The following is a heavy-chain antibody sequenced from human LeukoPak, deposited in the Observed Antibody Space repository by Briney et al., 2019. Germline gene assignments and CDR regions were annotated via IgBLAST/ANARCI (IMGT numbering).Heavy chain of an antibody. J-gene: IGHJ4*02. CDR1: GGTFSSYA. V-gene: IGHV1-69*04. Sequence: SVKVSCKASGGTFSSYAISWVRQAPGQGLEWMGRIIPILGIANYAQKFQGRVTITADKSTSTAYMELSSLRSEGTAVYYCARGQIHYYDSSGYYGGHYFDYWGQGTLVTVSS. CDR3: ARGQIHYYDSSGYYGGHYFDY. CDR2: IIPILGIA. D-gene: IGHD3-22*01.